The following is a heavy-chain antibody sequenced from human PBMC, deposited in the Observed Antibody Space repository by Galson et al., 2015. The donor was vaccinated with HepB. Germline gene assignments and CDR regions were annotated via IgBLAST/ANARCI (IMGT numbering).Heavy chain of an antibody. CDR1: GYSFTSYW. CDR3: ARDSSSSGNDAFDI. V-gene: IGHV1-18*04. D-gene: IGHD6-6*01. Sequence: QSGAEVKKPGESLKISCKGSGYSFTSYWIGWVRQMPGKGLEWMGISAYNGNTNYAQKLQGRVTMTTDTSTSTAYMELRSLRSDDTAVYYCARDSSSSGNDAFDIWGQGTMVTVSS. J-gene: IGHJ3*02. CDR2: ISAYNGNT.